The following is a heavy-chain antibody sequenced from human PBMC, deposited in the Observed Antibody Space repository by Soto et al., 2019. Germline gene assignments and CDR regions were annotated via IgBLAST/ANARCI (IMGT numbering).Heavy chain of an antibody. CDR2: ISDSGSNT. D-gene: IGHD3-10*01. CDR3: GRDSGYGSGASWYHYLDC. V-gene: IGHV3-48*03. CDR1: GFEGSSSS. J-gene: IGHJ4*01. Sequence: PGGSLRLSCAAFGFEGSSSSMNWVRQSPGRGLEWVADISDSGSNTLYADSVKGRFTMSRDNAKNSLYLQMDSLRAEDTAVYYCGRDSGYGSGASWYHYLDCWHQGTQIT.